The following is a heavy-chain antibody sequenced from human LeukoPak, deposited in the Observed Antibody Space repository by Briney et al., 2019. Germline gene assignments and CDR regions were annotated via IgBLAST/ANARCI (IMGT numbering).Heavy chain of an antibody. J-gene: IGHJ4*02. V-gene: IGHV3-30*19. CDR3: ARGSPFGSSAFDY. CDR2: ISYDGSNK. CDR1: GYNFAHDW. D-gene: IGHD6-19*01. Sequence: SLKISCKGSGYNFAHDWIGWVRQAPGKGLEWVAVISYDGSNKYYADSVKGRFTISRDNSKNTLYLQMNSLRAEDTAVYYCARGSPFGSSAFDYWGQGTLVTVSS.